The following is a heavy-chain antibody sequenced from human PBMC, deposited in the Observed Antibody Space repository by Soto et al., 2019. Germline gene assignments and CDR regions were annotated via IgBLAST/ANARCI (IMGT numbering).Heavy chain of an antibody. D-gene: IGHD1-1*01. CDR3: ARANWNDIDY. CDR1: GYTFTGYY. J-gene: IGHJ4*02. Sequence: ASVKVSCKASGYTFTGYYMHWVQQAPGQGLEWMGWINPNSGGTNYAQKFQGWVTMTRDTSISTAYMELSRLRSEDTAVYYCARANWNDIDYWGQGTLVTVSS. V-gene: IGHV1-2*04. CDR2: INPNSGGT.